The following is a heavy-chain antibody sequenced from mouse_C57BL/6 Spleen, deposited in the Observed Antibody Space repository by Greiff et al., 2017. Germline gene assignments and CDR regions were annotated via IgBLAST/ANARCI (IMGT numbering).Heavy chain of an antibody. V-gene: IGHV1-5*01. J-gene: IGHJ3*01. CDR2: IYPGNSDN. CDR1: GYTFTSYW. Sequence: VQLQQSGTVLARPGASVKMSCKTSGYTFTSYWMHWVKQRPGQGLEWIGAIYPGNSDNSYNQKFKGKAKLTAVTSASPAYMELSSLTNEDSAVYYCTREGAYDLGFAYWGQGTLVTVSA. CDR3: TREGAYDLGFAY. D-gene: IGHD2-3*01.